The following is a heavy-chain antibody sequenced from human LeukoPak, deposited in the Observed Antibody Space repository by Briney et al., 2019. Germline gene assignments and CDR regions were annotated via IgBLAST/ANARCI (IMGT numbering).Heavy chain of an antibody. D-gene: IGHD1-26*01. J-gene: IGHJ4*02. CDR2: ISSSSSYI. CDR1: GFTFSSYS. Sequence: GGSLRLSCAASGFTFSSYSMNWVRQAPGKALEWVSSISSSSSYIYYADSVKGRFTISRDNAKNSLYLQMNSLRAEDTAVYYCARTYSGSYLAPDYWGQGTLVTVSS. CDR3: ARTYSGSYLAPDY. V-gene: IGHV3-21*01.